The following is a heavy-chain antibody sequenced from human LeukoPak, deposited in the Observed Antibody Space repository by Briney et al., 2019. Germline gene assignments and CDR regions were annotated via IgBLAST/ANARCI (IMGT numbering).Heavy chain of an antibody. CDR2: LDYRGTS. D-gene: IGHD2/OR15-2a*01. CDR3: ATSLD. CDR1: GGSISSTSHF. V-gene: IGHV4-39*01. Sequence: PSETLSLTCTVSGGSISSTSHFWRWFRQPPGQGLEWLGSLDYRGTSYHNPSLMSRITISVDTSKNQFFLKLSSVTAADTAVYYCATSLDWGQGALVTVSS. J-gene: IGHJ3*01.